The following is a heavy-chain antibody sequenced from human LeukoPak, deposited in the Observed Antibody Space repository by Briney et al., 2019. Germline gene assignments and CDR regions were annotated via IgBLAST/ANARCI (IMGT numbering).Heavy chain of an antibody. Sequence: LTGGSLRLSCAASGFTFNSYWMVWFRQAPGKGLVWASCINPDGSWTLHADSVKGRFAISRDYARNTLYLQMNSLGVEDTAMYYCARYEQRPGVTASDPWSQGTLVTVSS. CDR3: ARYEQRPGVTASDP. D-gene: IGHD2-21*02. CDR1: GFTFNSYW. J-gene: IGHJ5*02. CDR2: INPDGSWT. V-gene: IGHV3-74*01.